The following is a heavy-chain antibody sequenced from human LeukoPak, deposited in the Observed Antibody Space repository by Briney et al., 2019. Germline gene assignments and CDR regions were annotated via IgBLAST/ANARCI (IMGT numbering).Heavy chain of an antibody. J-gene: IGHJ4*02. CDR3: ARTDGDYVWGSYRYSYFDY. Sequence: PSETLSLTCAVYGGSFSGYYWSWIRQPPGKGLEWIGEINHSGSTNYNPSLKSRVTISVDTSKNQFSLKLSSVTAADTAVYYCARTDGDYVWGSYRYSYFDYWAREPWSPSPQ. CDR2: INHSGST. V-gene: IGHV4-34*01. CDR1: GGSFSGYY. D-gene: IGHD3-16*02.